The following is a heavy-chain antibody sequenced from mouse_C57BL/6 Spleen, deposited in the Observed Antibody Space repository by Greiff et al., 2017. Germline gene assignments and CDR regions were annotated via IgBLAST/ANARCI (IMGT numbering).Heavy chain of an antibody. CDR2: IYPRSGNT. CDR1: GYTFTSYG. Sequence: QVQLQQSGAELARPGASVKLSCKASGYTFTSYGISWVKQRTGQGLEWIGEIYPRSGNTYYNEKFKGKATLTADKSSSTAYMELRSLTSEDSAVYFCARSQDGTGWYFDVWGTGTTVTVSS. D-gene: IGHD4-1*01. V-gene: IGHV1-81*01. CDR3: ARSQDGTGWYFDV. J-gene: IGHJ1*03.